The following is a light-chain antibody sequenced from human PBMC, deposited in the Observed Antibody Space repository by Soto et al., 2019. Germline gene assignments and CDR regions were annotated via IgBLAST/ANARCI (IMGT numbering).Light chain of an antibody. J-gene: IGKJ5*01. Sequence: DIQMTQSPSTLSGSVGDRVTITCRASQTISSWLAWYQQKPGKAPKLLIYKASTLKSGVPSRFSGSGSGTEFTLTISSLQPDDFATSYCQQYDHLPLISGQVTRPEI. CDR2: KAS. V-gene: IGKV1-5*03. CDR1: QTISSW. CDR3: QQYDHLPLI.